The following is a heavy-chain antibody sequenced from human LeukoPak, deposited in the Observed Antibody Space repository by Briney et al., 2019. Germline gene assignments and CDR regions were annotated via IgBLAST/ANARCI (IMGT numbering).Heavy chain of an antibody. V-gene: IGHV4-38-2*01. CDR3: ARAFPQGYRFDP. D-gene: IGHD5-12*01. J-gene: IGHJ5*02. Sequence: SETLSLTCAVSGYSMSSGYYWGWIRQPPGKGLEWIGSSYYTGRTSYNPSVKSRVTISINTSKNQFSLKLSSVTAADTAVYYCARAFPQGYRFDPWAREPWSPSPQ. CDR1: GYSMSSGYY. CDR2: SYYTGRT.